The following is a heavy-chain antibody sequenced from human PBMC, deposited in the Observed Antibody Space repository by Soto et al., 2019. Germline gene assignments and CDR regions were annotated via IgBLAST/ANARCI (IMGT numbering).Heavy chain of an antibody. V-gene: IGHV3-48*03. CDR3: ASVNLRFSCCIDV. J-gene: IGHJ6*02. CDR2: ISKSGTVI. Sequence: PGGSLRLSCAASGSTFSSSEMHWVRQAPGKGLEWVSYISKSGTVIYYADSVKGRFTISRDNANNLLYLQMNSLRAEDTAVYFCASVNLRFSCCIDVWGQGTSVTVSS. CDR1: GSTFSSSE. D-gene: IGHD3-3*01.